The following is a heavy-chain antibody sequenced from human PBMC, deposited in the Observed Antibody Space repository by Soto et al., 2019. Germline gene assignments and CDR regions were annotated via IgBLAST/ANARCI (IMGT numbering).Heavy chain of an antibody. J-gene: IGHJ4*02. CDR3: AKDPRLGY. D-gene: IGHD2-21*01. CDR2: ISYDGSNK. V-gene: IGHV3-30*18. Sequence: QVQLVESGGGVVQPGRSLRLSCAASGFTFSSYGMHWVRQAPGKGLEWVAVISYDGSNKYYADSVKGRFTISRDNSKTTLYLHISSLRAEDTAVYYCAKDPRLGYWGQGTLVTVSS. CDR1: GFTFSSYG.